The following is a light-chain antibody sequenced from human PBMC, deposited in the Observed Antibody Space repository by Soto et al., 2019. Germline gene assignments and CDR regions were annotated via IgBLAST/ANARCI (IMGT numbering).Light chain of an antibody. CDR2: GAS. CDR1: QSVSSD. CDR3: QQYKNWPPFT. Sequence: EIVMTQSPATLSVSPGERATLSCRASQSVSSDLAWYQQKPGQAPRLLIYGASTRATGVPARFSGSGSGTEFTLTIGSLQSVDFAVYYCQQYKNWPPFTFGPGTKVDIK. J-gene: IGKJ3*01. V-gene: IGKV3-15*01.